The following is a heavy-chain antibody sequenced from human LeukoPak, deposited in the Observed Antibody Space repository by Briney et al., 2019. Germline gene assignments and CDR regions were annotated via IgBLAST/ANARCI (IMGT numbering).Heavy chain of an antibody. CDR3: AGEIVGVNDY. CDR2: ISYDGSNK. D-gene: IGHD1-26*01. J-gene: IGHJ4*02. V-gene: IGHV3-30-3*01. CDR1: GFIFSSYA. Sequence: GGSLRLSCAASGFIFSSYAMHWVRQAPGKGLEWVAVISYDGSNKYYADSVKGRFTISRDNSKNTLYLQMNSLRAEDTAVYYCAGEIVGVNDYWGQGTLVTVSS.